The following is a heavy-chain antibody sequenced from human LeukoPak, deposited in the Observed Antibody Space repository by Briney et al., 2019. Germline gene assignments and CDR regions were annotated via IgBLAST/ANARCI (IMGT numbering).Heavy chain of an antibody. J-gene: IGHJ4*02. Sequence: GGSLRLSCAASGFSFSTYVMSWGREAPGKGLEWGEYIKQGGSETYYVDSVKGRLTISRADAKNSLALQMDSLRAEDTALYYCVTGSGSNWGQGTLVTVSS. D-gene: IGHD1-26*01. CDR3: VTGSGSN. CDR2: IKQGGSET. CDR1: GFSFSTYV. V-gene: IGHV3-7*01.